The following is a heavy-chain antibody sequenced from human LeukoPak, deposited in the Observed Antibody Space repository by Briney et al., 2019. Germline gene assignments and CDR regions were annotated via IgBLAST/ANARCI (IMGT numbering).Heavy chain of an antibody. CDR1: GYNFTSYL. V-gene: IGHV5-51*01. J-gene: IGHJ4*02. CDR3: ARHSRRDGYNFDY. D-gene: IGHD5-24*01. Sequence: GESRKISCKGSGYNFTSYLIDWVRQVPGKGLEWMGIIYPGDSDTRYSPSVQGQVTISADKSISTAYLQWSSLKASDTAMYYCARHSRRDGYNFDYWGQGTLVTVSS. CDR2: IYPGDSDT.